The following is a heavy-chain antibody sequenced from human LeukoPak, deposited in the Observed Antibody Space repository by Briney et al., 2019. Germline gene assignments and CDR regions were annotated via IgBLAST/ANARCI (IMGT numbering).Heavy chain of an antibody. CDR3: ARDGRVIVATPPDY. CDR2: ISYDGSNK. J-gene: IGHJ4*02. D-gene: IGHD5-12*01. Sequence: GGSLRLSCAASGFTFSSYAMHWVRQAPGKGLEWVAVISYDGSNKYYADSVKGRFTISRDNAKNSLYLQMNSLRAEDTAVYYCARDGRVIVATPPDYWGQGTLVTVSS. V-gene: IGHV3-30-3*01. CDR1: GFTFSSYA.